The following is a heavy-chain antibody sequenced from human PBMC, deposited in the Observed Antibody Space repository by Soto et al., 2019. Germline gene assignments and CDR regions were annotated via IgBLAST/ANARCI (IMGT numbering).Heavy chain of an antibody. V-gene: IGHV4-39*07. J-gene: IGHJ4*02. D-gene: IGHD1-1*01. CDR3: ARDNEGPIDY. Sequence: SETLSLTCTVSGGSISSSSYYWGWIRQPPGKGLEWIGSIYYSGSTYYNPSLKSRVTISVDTSKNQFSLKLSSVTAADTAVYYCARDNEGPIDYWGQGTLVTVSS. CDR1: GGSISSSSYY. CDR2: IYYSGST.